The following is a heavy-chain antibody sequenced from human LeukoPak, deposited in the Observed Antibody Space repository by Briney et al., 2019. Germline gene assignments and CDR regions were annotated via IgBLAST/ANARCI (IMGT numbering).Heavy chain of an antibody. J-gene: IGHJ3*02. D-gene: IGHD2-21*01. Sequence: ASVKVSCKASGYTFTSYGISWVRQAPGQGLEWMGWISAYTGNRNYAQKFQGRVTITADKSTSTAYMELSSLRSEDTAVYYCARDLSPPYCGGDCSVYAFDIWGQGTMVTVSS. CDR3: ARDLSPPYCGGDCSVYAFDI. CDR1: GYTFTSYG. V-gene: IGHV1-18*01. CDR2: ISAYTGNR.